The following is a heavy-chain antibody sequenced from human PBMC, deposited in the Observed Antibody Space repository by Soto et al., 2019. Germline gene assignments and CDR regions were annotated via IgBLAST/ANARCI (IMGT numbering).Heavy chain of an antibody. V-gene: IGHV4-4*02. CDR2: VSLGGGA. Sequence: QVQLQESGPGLVKPSETLSLSCAVSGVSITSTDWWSWVRQPPGKGLQWIGEVSLGGGANYNPSLKSRVTILVDNPKNQFSLPLNSVTAADTAVYFCAGSTADTTLKASSFWGQGTLVTVSS. J-gene: IGHJ4*02. CDR1: GVSITSTDW. CDR3: AGSTADTTLKASSF. D-gene: IGHD4-4*01.